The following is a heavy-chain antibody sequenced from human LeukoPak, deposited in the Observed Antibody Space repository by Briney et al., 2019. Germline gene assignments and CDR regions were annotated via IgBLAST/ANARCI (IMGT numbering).Heavy chain of an antibody. CDR2: IYHSGST. CDR1: GGSISSGGYS. Sequence: PSETLSLTRAVSGGSISSGGYSWSWIRQPPGKGLEWIGYIYHSGSTYYNPSLKSRVTISVDRSKNQFSLKLSSVTAADTAVYYCARGSKPSIVVVPAGAFDIWGQGTMVTVSS. V-gene: IGHV4-30-2*01. J-gene: IGHJ3*02. D-gene: IGHD2-2*01. CDR3: ARGSKPSIVVVPAGAFDI.